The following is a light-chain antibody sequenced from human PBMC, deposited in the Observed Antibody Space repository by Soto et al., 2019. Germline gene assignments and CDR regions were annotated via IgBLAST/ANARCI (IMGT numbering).Light chain of an antibody. V-gene: IGKV1-27*01. J-gene: IGKJ5*01. CDR1: QDMSVY. CDR3: QKSNTAPLT. Sequence: DIQMTQSPSSLSASVGDRVTITCRASQDMSVYLAWYQQKPGKAPKLLIYSASTLQAGVPSRFSGSGSGTDSTLTISSLQPEDVATYYCQKSNTAPLTFGQGTRLAMK. CDR2: SAS.